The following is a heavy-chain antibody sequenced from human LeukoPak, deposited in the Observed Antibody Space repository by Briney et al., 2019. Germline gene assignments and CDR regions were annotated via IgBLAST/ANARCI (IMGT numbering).Heavy chain of an antibody. CDR2: INHSGST. CDR1: GGSFSGYY. CDR3: ARHAYFYDELDY. V-gene: IGHV4-34*01. J-gene: IGHJ4*02. D-gene: IGHD3-22*01. Sequence: SETLSLTCAVYGGSFSGYYWSWIRQPPGKGLEWIGEINHSGSTNYNPSLKSRVTISVDTSKNQFSLKLSSVTAADTALYYCARHAYFYDELDYWGQGILVTVSS.